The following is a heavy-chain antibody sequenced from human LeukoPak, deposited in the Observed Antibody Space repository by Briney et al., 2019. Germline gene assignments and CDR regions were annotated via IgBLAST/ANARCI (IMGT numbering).Heavy chain of an antibody. D-gene: IGHD1-26*01. CDR1: GGSISGYY. J-gene: IGHJ4*02. Sequence: SETLSLTCTVSGGSISGYYWSWIRQPPGKGLEWIGEINHSGSTNYNPSLKSRVTISVDTSKNQFSLKLSSVTAADTAVYYCARGLGAPENYWGQGTLVTVSS. CDR2: INHSGST. CDR3: ARGLGAPENY. V-gene: IGHV4-34*01.